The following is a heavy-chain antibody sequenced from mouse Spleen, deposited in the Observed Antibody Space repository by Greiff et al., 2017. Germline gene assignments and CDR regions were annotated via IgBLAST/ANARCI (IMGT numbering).Heavy chain of an antibody. CDR3: ARKKLGLYAMDY. Sequence: VQLQQSGAELVKPGASVKLSCKASGYTFTSYWMHWVKQRPGQGLEWIGEINPSNGRTNYNEKFKSKATLTVDKSSSTAYMQLSSLTSEDSAVYYCARKKLGLYAMDYWGQGTSVTVSS. D-gene: IGHD4-1*01. J-gene: IGHJ4*01. V-gene: IGHV1S81*02. CDR1: GYTFTSYW. CDR2: INPSNGRT.